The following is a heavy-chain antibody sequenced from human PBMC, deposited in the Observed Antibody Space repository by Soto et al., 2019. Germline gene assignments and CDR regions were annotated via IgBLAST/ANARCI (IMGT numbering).Heavy chain of an antibody. J-gene: IGHJ6*04. V-gene: IGHV6-1*01. CDR1: GDSVSSNSAA. Sequence: SQTLSLTCAISGDSVSSNSAAWNWIRQSPSRGLEWLGRAYYRSQWYYDSAVSVRSRITVIPDTSKNQFSLQLNSLTPADTAVYYCTHKKGDYRTYKGRDVWGKGPPV. CDR3: THKKGDYRTYKGRDV. CDR2: AYYRSQWYY. D-gene: IGHD4-17*01.